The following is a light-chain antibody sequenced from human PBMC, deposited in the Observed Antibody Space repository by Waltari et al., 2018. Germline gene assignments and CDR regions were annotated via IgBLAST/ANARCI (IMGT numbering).Light chain of an antibody. V-gene: IGLV8-61*01. Sequence: QPVVTQEPSLPVSPGGTVALTCTLSSGSPSTTSYATWYQQTPGQAPRTLVYKGNSRSSGVPDRFSGSILGNKAALTITGAQADDECDYYCSLYMGSGIWVFGGGTKLTVL. CDR3: SLYMGSGIWV. CDR2: KGN. J-gene: IGLJ3*02. CDR1: SGSPSTTSY.